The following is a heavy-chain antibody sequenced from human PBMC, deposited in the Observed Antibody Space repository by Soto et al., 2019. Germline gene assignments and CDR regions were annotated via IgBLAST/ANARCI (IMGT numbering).Heavy chain of an antibody. V-gene: IGHV3-30*18. D-gene: IGHD2-15*01. J-gene: IGHJ6*04. CDR2: ISYDGSNK. Sequence: QVQLVESGGGVVQPGRSLRLSCAASGFTFSSYGMHWVRQAPGKGLEWVAVISYDGSNKYYADTVKGRFTISRDNSKNTLYLQTNSLRADDTAVYYCAKEGLRYCSGGSCAEMDVWGKGTTVTVSS. CDR3: AKEGLRYCSGGSCAEMDV. CDR1: GFTFSSYG.